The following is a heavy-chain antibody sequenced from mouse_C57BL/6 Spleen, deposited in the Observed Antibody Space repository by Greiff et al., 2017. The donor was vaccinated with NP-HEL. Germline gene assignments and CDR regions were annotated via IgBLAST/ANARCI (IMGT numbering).Heavy chain of an antibody. CDR3: APGHYYAMDY. CDR1: GYTFTDYY. J-gene: IGHJ4*01. V-gene: IGHV1-26*01. Sequence: VQLQQSGPELVKPGASVKISCKASGYTFTDYYMNWVKQSHGKSLEWIGDINPNNGGTSYNQKFKGKATLTVDKSSSTAYMELRSLTSEDSAVYYCAPGHYYAMDYWGQGTSVTVSS. D-gene: IGHD3-1*01. CDR2: INPNNGGT.